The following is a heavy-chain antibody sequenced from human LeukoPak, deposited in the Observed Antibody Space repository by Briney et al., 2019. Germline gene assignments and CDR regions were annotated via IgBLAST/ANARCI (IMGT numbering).Heavy chain of an antibody. D-gene: IGHD2-2*02. CDR3: ARDRGVPAAIGDRYFDL. J-gene: IGHJ2*01. Sequence: SVKVTRKASGYTFTSYGMSWVRQAPGQGLEWMGWISAYNGNTNYAQRLQGRVTMTTDTSTSTAYMEVRSLRSDDTAVYYCARDRGVPAAIGDRYFDLWGRGRLVTVSS. V-gene: IGHV1-18*01. CDR1: GYTFTSYG. CDR2: ISAYNGNT.